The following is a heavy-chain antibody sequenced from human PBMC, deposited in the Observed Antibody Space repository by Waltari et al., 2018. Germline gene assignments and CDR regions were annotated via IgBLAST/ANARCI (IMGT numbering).Heavy chain of an antibody. CDR1: GGTFSSYA. D-gene: IGHD3-3*01. CDR2: IIPIFGTA. V-gene: IGHV1-69*13. Sequence: QVQLVQSGAEVKKPGSSVKVSCKAPGGTFSSYAISSVRQAPGQGLEWMGRIIPIFGTANYAQKFQGRVTITADKSTSTAYMELSSLRSEDTAVYYCARDRDDFWSGYSVDNWFDPWGQGTLVTVSS. CDR3: ARDRDDFWSGYSVDNWFDP. J-gene: IGHJ5*02.